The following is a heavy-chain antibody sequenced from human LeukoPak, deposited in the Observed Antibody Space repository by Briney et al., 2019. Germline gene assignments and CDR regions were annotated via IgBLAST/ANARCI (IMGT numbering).Heavy chain of an antibody. CDR3: AKGTLITMVRGVIRSWYFDL. Sequence: GGSLRLSCAASGFTFSSYWMSWVRQAPGKGLEWVPAISGSGGSTYYADSVKGRFTISRDNSKNTLYLQMNSLRAEDTAVYYCAKGTLITMVRGVIRSWYFDLWGRGTLVTVSS. CDR2: ISGSGGST. V-gene: IGHV3-23*01. J-gene: IGHJ2*01. CDR1: GFTFSSYW. D-gene: IGHD3-10*01.